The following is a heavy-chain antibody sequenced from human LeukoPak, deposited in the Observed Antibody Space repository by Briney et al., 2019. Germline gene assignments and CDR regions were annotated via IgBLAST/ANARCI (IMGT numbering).Heavy chain of an antibody. CDR3: VIAAAGRATDY. D-gene: IGHD6-13*01. V-gene: IGHV3-21*01. CDR2: ISSSSSYI. Sequence: GGSLRLSCAASGFTFSSYSMNWVRQAPGKGLEWVSSISSSSSYIYYADSVKGRFTISRDNAKNSLYLQMNSLRAEDTAVYHCVIAAAGRATDYWGQGTLVTVSS. J-gene: IGHJ4*02. CDR1: GFTFSSYS.